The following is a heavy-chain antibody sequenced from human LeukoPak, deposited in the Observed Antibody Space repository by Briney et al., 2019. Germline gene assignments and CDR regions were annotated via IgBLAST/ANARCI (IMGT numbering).Heavy chain of an antibody. CDR1: GFTFSSYG. J-gene: IGHJ4*02. V-gene: IGHV3-30*02. D-gene: IGHD2-2*01. Sequence: GGSLRLSCAASGFTFSSYGMHWVRQAPGRGLEWVAFIRYDGSNKYYADSVKGRFTISRDNSKNTLYLQMNSLRAEDTAMYYCAKGGFGIVVVPAAHFDYWGQGTLVTVSS. CDR2: IRYDGSNK. CDR3: AKGGFGIVVVPAAHFDY.